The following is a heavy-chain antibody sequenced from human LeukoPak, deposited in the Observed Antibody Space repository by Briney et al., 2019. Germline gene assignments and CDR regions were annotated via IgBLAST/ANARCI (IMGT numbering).Heavy chain of an antibody. J-gene: IGHJ6*02. CDR3: ARVLGGGLVDPMDV. D-gene: IGHD1-26*01. CDR2: ISYDGSKK. V-gene: IGHV3-30*03. Sequence: GGSLRLSCAASGFTFSNAWMSWVRQAPGRGLEWVAVISYDGSKKYYADSVKGRFTISRDNSKNSLYLQMNSLRAEDTAVYYCARVLGGGLVDPMDVWGQGTTVTVSS. CDR1: GFTFSNAW.